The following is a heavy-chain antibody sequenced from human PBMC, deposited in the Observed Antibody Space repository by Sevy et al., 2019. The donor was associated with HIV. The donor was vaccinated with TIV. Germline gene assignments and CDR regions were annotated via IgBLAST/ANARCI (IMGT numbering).Heavy chain of an antibody. D-gene: IGHD2-2*03. Sequence: SETLSLTCTVSGGSISSYYWSWIRQPPGKGLEWIGYIYYSGSTNYNPSLKSRVTISVDTSKNHFSLKLSSVTAADTAVYYCARAFGYCSSTSCYGGALFDYWGQGTLVTVSS. V-gene: IGHV4-59*01. CDR2: IYYSGST. J-gene: IGHJ4*02. CDR1: GGSISSYY. CDR3: ARAFGYCSSTSCYGGALFDY.